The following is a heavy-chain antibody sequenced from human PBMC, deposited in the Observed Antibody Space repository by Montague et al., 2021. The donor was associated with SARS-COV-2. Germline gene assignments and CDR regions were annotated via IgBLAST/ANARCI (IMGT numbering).Heavy chain of an antibody. V-gene: IGHV4-4*07. CDR3: GRGVVAGNPVVDY. Sequence: SETLSLTCTVSGGSISSSYWNWIRQPAGKGLEWIGRIYDSGGTNXNPSLKSRVTMSVDTSKNQFSLKLNSVTAADTAVYYCGRGVVAGNPVVDYWGRGTLVTVSS. CDR2: IYDSGGT. J-gene: IGHJ4*02. D-gene: IGHD2-15*01. CDR1: GGSISSSY.